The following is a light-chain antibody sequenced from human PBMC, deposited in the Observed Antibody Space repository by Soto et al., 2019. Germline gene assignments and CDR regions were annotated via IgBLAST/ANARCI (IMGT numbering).Light chain of an antibody. CDR3: QQYNSYSWT. CDR1: QCIINY. Sequence: IRMTQSPSSLSASVGDRVTITWLASQCIINYLGWYQQQPGKAPKLLIYKASSLESGVPSRFSGSASGTEFTLNISSLQPDDFATYYCQQYNSYSWTFGQGTKVDIK. J-gene: IGKJ1*01. CDR2: KAS. V-gene: IGKV1-5*03.